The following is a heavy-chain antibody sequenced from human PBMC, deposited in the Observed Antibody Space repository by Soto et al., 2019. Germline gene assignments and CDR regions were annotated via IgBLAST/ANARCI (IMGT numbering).Heavy chain of an antibody. CDR2: IYPGGSDT. CDR1: GYSFTSYW. D-gene: IGHD2-8*02. CDR3: ARHVVYFRKYYFDY. J-gene: IGHJ4*02. V-gene: IGHV5-51*01. Sequence: PGESLKISCKGSGYSFTSYWIGWVRQMPGKGLAWMGIIYPGGSDTRYSPSFQGQVTISADKSISTAYLQWSSLKASDIAMYYCARHVVYFRKYYFDYWGQGTLVIVSS.